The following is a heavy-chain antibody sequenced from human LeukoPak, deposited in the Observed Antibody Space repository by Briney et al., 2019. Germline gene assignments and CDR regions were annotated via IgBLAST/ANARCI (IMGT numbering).Heavy chain of an antibody. CDR1: GGTFSSYA. CDR2: ILPIFGTA. J-gene: IGHJ6*03. V-gene: IGHV1-69*13. D-gene: IGHD6-13*01. Sequence: ASVKVSCKASGGTFSSYAISWVRQAPGQGLEWMGGILPIFGTATYAQKFQDRVTFTADESTNTAYMDLSSLRSEDTAVYYCARDRGTAASFTNYKYYYMDVWGKGTTVTVSS. CDR3: ARDRGTAASFTNYKYYYMDV.